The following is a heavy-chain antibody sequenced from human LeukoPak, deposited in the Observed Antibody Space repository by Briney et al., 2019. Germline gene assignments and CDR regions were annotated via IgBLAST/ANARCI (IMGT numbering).Heavy chain of an antibody. Sequence: PSETLSLTCAVYGGSFSGYYWSWIRQPPGKGLEWIGEINHSGSTNYNPSLKSRVTMSVDTSKNQFSLKLSSVTAADTAVYYCASSRLRFLEWLTYYFDYWGQGTLVTVSS. V-gene: IGHV4-34*01. CDR2: INHSGST. CDR1: GGSFSGYY. CDR3: ASSRLRFLEWLTYYFDY. J-gene: IGHJ4*02. D-gene: IGHD3-3*01.